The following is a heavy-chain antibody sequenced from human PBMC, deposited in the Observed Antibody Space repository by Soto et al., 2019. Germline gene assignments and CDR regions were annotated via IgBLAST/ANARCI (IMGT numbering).Heavy chain of an antibody. J-gene: IGHJ4*02. CDR2: IIPIFGTA. CDR3: ASSHRSYYDILTGYYKNFDY. V-gene: IGHV1-69*01. D-gene: IGHD3-9*01. Sequence: QVQLVQSGAEVKKPGSSVKVSCKASGGTFSSYAISRVRQAPGQGLEWMGGIIPIFGTANYAQKFQGRVTITADESTSTAYMELSSLRSEDTAVYYCASSHRSYYDILTGYYKNFDYWGQGTLVTVSS. CDR1: GGTFSSYA.